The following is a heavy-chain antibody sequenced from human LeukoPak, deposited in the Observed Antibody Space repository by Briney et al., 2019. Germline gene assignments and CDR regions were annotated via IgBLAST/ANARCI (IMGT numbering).Heavy chain of an antibody. J-gene: IGHJ4*02. V-gene: IGHV4-39*01. CDR3: ARHESGSSWYDY. CDR1: GGSISSSSHY. CDR2: IYYSGST. Sequence: SETLSLTCTVSGGSISSSSHYWGWIRQPPGKGLEWIGNIYYSGSTYYNPSLKSRDTISVDTSKNQFSLKLSSVTAADTAVYYCARHESGSSWYDYWGQGTLVTVSS. D-gene: IGHD6-13*01.